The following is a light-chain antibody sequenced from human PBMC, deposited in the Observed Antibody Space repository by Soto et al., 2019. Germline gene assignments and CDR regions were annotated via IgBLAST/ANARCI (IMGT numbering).Light chain of an antibody. Sequence: DIQMTQSPSTLSASVGDRVTITCRASRDISTWLAWYQQKPGKAPKVLIYEASNLESGVPSRFSGSGSGTEFTLTISSLQPDDFATHYCQEYSRDFGGGTRVEIK. CDR1: RDISTW. CDR2: EAS. CDR3: QEYSRD. J-gene: IGKJ4*01. V-gene: IGKV1-5*01.